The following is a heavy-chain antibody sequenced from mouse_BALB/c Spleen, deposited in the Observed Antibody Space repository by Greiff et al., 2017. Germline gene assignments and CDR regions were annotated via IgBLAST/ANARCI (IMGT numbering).Heavy chain of an antibody. CDR3: ARAYYGNY. V-gene: IGHV1-55*01. J-gene: IGHJ2*01. Sequence: QQSCKASGYNFTSYWINWVKLRPGQGLEWIGDIYPGSGSTNYNEKFKSKATLTVDTSSSTAYMQLSSLASEDSALYYCARAYYGNYWGQGTTLTVSS. CDR2: IYPGSGST. D-gene: IGHD2-10*01. CDR1: GYNFTSYW.